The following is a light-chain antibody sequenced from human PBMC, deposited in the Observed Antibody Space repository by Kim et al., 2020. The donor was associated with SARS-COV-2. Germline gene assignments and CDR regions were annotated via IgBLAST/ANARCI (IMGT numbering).Light chain of an antibody. J-gene: IGKJ4*01. CDR2: DAS. CDR1: QGIGNY. V-gene: IGKV1-17*02. CDR3: QQYNSHPPT. Sequence: SASVRDSVTITCRASQGIGNYLGWYQQKPGKAPRRLIYDASSLQSEVPPRFSGSGSGTEFTLTISNLQPEDFATYYCQQYNSHPPTFGGGTKVDIK.